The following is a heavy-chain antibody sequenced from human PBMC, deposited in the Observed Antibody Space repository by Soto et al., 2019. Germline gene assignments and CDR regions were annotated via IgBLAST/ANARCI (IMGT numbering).Heavy chain of an antibody. CDR2: ISVSSTYI. D-gene: IGHD6-19*01. V-gene: IGHV3-21*01. CDR3: ATEYTSGRVDY. Sequence: EVQLVESGGGLVKPGGSLRLSCAASGLTFTSYSMNWVRQVPGKGLEWVSSISVSSTYIYYADSVKGRFTISRDNDKSSLYLKMHSLRVEDSAVYYYATEYTSGRVDYWGQGNLVTVSS. CDR1: GLTFTSYS. J-gene: IGHJ4*02.